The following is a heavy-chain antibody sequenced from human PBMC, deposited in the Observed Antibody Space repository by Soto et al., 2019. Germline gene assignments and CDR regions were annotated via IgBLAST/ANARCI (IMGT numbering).Heavy chain of an antibody. Sequence: QLQLQESGSGLVKPSQTLSLTCAVSGGSISSGGYSWSWIRQPPGKGLEWIGYIYHSGRTYYNPSLMGRSTRSVGRSKNQFSLKLSSVTAADTAVYYCARGGVDYYDSSGYYFSPYYFDYWGQGTLVTVSS. CDR2: IYHSGRT. D-gene: IGHD3-22*01. J-gene: IGHJ4*02. CDR1: GGSISSGGYS. V-gene: IGHV4-30-2*01. CDR3: ARGGVDYYDSSGYYFSPYYFDY.